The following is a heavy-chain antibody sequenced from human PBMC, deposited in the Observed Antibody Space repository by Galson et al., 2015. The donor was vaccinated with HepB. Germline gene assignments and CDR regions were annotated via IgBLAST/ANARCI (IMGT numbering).Heavy chain of an antibody. CDR1: GFTFSSYS. D-gene: IGHD3-3*01. V-gene: IGHV3-48*02. CDR3: ARGTDYDFWSGYQNNWFDP. CDR2: ISSSSSTI. Sequence: SLRLSCAASGFTFSSYSMNWVRQAPGKGLEWVSYISSSSSTIYYADPVKGRFTISRDNAKNSLYLQMNSLRDEDTAVYYCARGTDYDFWSGYQNNWFDPWSQGTLVTVSS. J-gene: IGHJ5*02.